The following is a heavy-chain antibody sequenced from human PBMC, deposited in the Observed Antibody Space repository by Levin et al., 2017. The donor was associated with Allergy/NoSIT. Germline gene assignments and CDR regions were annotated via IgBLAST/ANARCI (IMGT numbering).Heavy chain of an antibody. CDR1: GGSFSGYY. J-gene: IGHJ4*02. CDR3: ARSGLSSSSWYVGRNSVLNDY. D-gene: IGHD6-13*01. CDR2: INHSGST. Sequence: SETLSLTCAVYGGSFSGYYWSWIRQPPGKGLEWIGEINHSGSTNYNPSLKSRVTISVDTSKNQFSLKLSSVTAADTAVYYCARSGLSSSSWYVGRNSVLNDYWGQGTLVTVSS. V-gene: IGHV4-34*01.